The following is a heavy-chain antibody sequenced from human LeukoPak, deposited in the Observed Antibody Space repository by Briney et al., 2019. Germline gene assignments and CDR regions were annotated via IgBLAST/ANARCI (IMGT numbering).Heavy chain of an antibody. J-gene: IGHJ6*03. V-gene: IGHV3-23*01. CDR1: GFTFSSYA. Sequence: PGGSLTHSCEASGFTFSSYAMSGLRQAPGKGLEWVSGLIDSGDITYYANSVKGRFTISRDNSKNTLYLQMNSLRAEDTAVYYCAKLGGQEVYNYYVGVWGKGTTVAVSS. CDR2: LIDSGDIT. D-gene: IGHD3-16*01. CDR3: AKLGGQEVYNYYVGV.